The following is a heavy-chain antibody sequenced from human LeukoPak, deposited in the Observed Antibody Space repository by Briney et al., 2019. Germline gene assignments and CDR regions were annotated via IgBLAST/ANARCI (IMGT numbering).Heavy chain of an antibody. CDR2: IYYSGST. CDR3: ARAAAGNFDY. CDR1: GGSISSHY. V-gene: IGHV4-59*11. J-gene: IGHJ4*02. D-gene: IGHD1-1*01. Sequence: KPSETLSLTCTVSGGSISSHYWSWIRQPPGKGLEWIGYIYYSGSTNYNPSLKSRVTISVDTSKNQLSLKLSSVTAADTAVYYCARAAAGNFDYWGQGTLVTVSS.